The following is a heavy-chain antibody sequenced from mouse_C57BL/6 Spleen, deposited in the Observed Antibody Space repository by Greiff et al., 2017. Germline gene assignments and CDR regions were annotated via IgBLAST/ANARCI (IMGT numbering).Heavy chain of an antibody. Sequence: EVNVVESGGGLVKPGGSLKLSCAASGFTFSDYGMHWVRQAPEKGLEWVAYISSGSSTIYYADTVKGRFTISRDNAKNTLFLQMTSLRSEDTAMYYCARGADYYGSSYDAMDYWGQGTSVTVSS. V-gene: IGHV5-17*01. CDR2: ISSGSSTI. CDR1: GFTFSDYG. J-gene: IGHJ4*01. CDR3: ARGADYYGSSYDAMDY. D-gene: IGHD1-1*01.